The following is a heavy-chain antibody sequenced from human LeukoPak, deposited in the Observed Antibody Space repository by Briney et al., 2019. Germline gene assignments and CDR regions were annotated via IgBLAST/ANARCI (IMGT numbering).Heavy chain of an antibody. Sequence: SETLSLTCAVYGGSFSGYYWSWIRQPPGKGLEWIGEINHSGSTNYNPSLKSRVTISVDTSKNQFSLKLSSVTAADTAVYYCARGRNYDFWSGYQIFFDYGGQETLVTVSS. CDR3: ARGRNYDFWSGYQIFFDY. CDR2: INHSGST. D-gene: IGHD3-3*01. J-gene: IGHJ4*02. V-gene: IGHV4-34*01. CDR1: GGSFSGYY.